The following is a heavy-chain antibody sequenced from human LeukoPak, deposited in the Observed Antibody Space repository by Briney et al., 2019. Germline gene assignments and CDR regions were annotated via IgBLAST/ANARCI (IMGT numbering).Heavy chain of an antibody. V-gene: IGHV4-4*07. CDR2: IYTSGST. CDR3: ARERGILRYFDWLYGMDV. J-gene: IGHJ6*02. Sequence: SETLSLTCTVSGGSISSYYWSWIRQPAGKGLEWIGRIYTSGSTNYNPSLKSRVTMSVDTSKNQFSLKLSSVTAADTAVYYCARERGILRYFDWLYGMDVWGQGTTVTVSS. CDR1: GGSISSYY. D-gene: IGHD3-9*01.